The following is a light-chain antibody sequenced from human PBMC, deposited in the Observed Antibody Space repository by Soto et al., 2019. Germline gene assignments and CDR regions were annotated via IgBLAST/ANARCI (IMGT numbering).Light chain of an antibody. CDR3: SSYTASTSHVV. CDR1: SSDVGSHNR. Sequence: QSALTQPPSVSGSPGQSVTISCTGTSSDVGSHNRVSWYQQSPGSAPKLMIYEVSNRPSGVPDRFSGSRSGNTASLTISGLQSEEEADYYCSSYTASTSHVVFGGGTKVTVL. J-gene: IGLJ2*01. V-gene: IGLV2-18*02. CDR2: EVS.